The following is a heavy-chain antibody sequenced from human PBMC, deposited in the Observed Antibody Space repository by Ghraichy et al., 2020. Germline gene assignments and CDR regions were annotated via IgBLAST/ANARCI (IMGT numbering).Heavy chain of an antibody. CDR2: ISLSGNTI. J-gene: IGHJ4*02. V-gene: IGHV3-11*01. CDR3: AKGYIWATIISF. D-gene: IGHD5-24*01. Sequence: GGSLRLSCAASGFTFSDYFMTWIRQAPGKGLEWISYISLSGNTIYYADSVKGRFTISRDNAKNSLYLQTNSLRAEDTAVYYCAKGYIWATIISFWGQGTLVTVSS. CDR1: GFTFSDYF.